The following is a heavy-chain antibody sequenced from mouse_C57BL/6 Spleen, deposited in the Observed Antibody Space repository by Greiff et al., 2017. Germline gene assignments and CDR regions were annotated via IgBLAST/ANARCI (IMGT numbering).Heavy chain of an antibody. CDR1: GFTFSDYY. CDR3: ARQEAGEAMDY. J-gene: IGHJ4*01. V-gene: IGHV5-12*01. CDR2: ISNGGGST. Sequence: EVMLVESGGGLVQPGGSLKLSCAASGFTFSDYYMYWVRQTPEKRLEWVAYISNGGGSTYYPDTVKGRFTISRDNAKNTLYLQMSRLKSEDTAMYYCARQEAGEAMDYWGQGTSVTVSS.